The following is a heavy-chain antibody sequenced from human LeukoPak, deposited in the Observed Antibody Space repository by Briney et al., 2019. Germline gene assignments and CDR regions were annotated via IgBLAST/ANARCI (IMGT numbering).Heavy chain of an antibody. V-gene: IGHV2-5*02. CDR1: GFALSSSGVG. CDR3: AHSRHTARVEN. CDR2: IYWDDDK. Sequence: GSGPTLVNPTQTLTLTCTFSGFALSSSGVGVGWIRQPPGKALEWLALIYWDDDKRYSPSLKTRLTITKDTSKNQVVLTMTNMDPVDTGTYYCAHSRHTARVENWGQGTLVTVSS. J-gene: IGHJ4*02. D-gene: IGHD5-18*01.